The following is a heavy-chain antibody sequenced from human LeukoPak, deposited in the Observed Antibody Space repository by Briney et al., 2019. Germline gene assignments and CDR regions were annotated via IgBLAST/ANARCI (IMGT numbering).Heavy chain of an antibody. CDR2: IYYSGST. V-gene: IGHV4-59*08. J-gene: IGHJ4*02. Sequence: PSETLSLTCTVSGGSISSYYWSWIRQPPGKGLEWIGYIYYSGSTNYNPSLKSRVTISVDTSKNQFSLKLSSVTAADTAVYYCARHPRRELLYCDYWGQGTLVTVSS. CDR3: ARHPRRELLYCDY. CDR1: GGSISSYY. D-gene: IGHD5-24*01.